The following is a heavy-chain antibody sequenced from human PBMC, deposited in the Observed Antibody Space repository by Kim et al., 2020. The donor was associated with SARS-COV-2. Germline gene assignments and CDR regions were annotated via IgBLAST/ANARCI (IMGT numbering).Heavy chain of an antibody. D-gene: IGHD2-21*01. Sequence: SVKVSCKASGGTFSSYAISWVRQAPGQGLEWMGGIIPIFGTANYAQKFQGRVTITADESTSTAYMELSSLRSEDTAVYYWATVSAYCGGDCSDYYYYGMDVWGQGTTVTVSS. V-gene: IGHV1-69*13. CDR1: GGTFSSYA. CDR3: ATVSAYCGGDCSDYYYYGMDV. J-gene: IGHJ6*02. CDR2: IIPIFGTA.